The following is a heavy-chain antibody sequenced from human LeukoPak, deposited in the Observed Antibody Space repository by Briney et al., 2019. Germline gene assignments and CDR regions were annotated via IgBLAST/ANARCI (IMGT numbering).Heavy chain of an antibody. J-gene: IGHJ4*02. CDR2: IYYSGST. CDR1: GGSISSSSYY. CDR3: ARTAVTTGVGY. Sequence: SETLSLTCTVSGGSISSSSYYWGWIRQPPGKGREWIGSIYYSGSTYYNPSLKSRVTISVDTSKNQFSLKLSSVTAADTAVYYCARTAVTTGVGYWGQGTLVTVSS. D-gene: IGHD4-17*01. V-gene: IGHV4-39*01.